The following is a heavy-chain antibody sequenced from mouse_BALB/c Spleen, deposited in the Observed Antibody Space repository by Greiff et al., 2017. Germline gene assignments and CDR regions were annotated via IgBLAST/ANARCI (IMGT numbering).Heavy chain of an antibody. CDR1: GYSITSGYY. J-gene: IGHJ4*01. CDR2: ISYDGSN. V-gene: IGHV3-6*02. CDR3: ARDQNYYGSPYAMDY. Sequence: EVQLVESGPGLVKPSQSLSLTCSVTGYSITSGYYWNWIRQFPGNKLEWMGYISYDGSNNYNPSLKNRISITRDTSKNQFFLKLNSVTTEDTATYYCARDQNYYGSPYAMDYWGQGTSVTVSS. D-gene: IGHD1-1*01.